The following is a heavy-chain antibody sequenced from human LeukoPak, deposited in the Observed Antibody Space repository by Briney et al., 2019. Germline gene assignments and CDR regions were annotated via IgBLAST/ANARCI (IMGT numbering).Heavy chain of an antibody. V-gene: IGHV4-4*07. D-gene: IGHD5-24*01. CDR3: ARESPVRDGYFYYYYMDV. CDR1: GGSISSYY. Sequence: PSETLSRACTVSGGSISSYYWSWIRQPAGKGLEWIGRIYTSGSTNYNPSLKSRVTISVDTSNNQLSLKLTSVTAADTAVYYCARESPVRDGYFYYYYMDVWGKGTTVTISS. J-gene: IGHJ6*03. CDR2: IYTSGST.